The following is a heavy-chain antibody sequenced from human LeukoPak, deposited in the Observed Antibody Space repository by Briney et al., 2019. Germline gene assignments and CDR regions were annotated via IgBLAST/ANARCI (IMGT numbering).Heavy chain of an antibody. CDR1: GFXFTSFA. CDR3: TKASGRAFDH. Sequence: PGGSLRLSCEASGFXFTSFAMRWVRQAPGKGLEWVAAISGSGVDTDYADSVKGRFTISRDNSRKTLYLQMNSLRAEDTALYYCTKASGRAFDHWGQGTLVTVSS. V-gene: IGHV3-23*01. CDR2: ISGSGVDT. J-gene: IGHJ4*02. D-gene: IGHD2-8*02.